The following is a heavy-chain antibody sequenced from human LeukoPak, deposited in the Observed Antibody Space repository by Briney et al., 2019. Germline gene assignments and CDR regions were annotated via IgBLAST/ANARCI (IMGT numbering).Heavy chain of an antibody. J-gene: IGHJ4*02. V-gene: IGHV1-69*02. CDR3: ARSQNGYGAVDY. Sequence: SVKVSCKASGGTYSSYTISWVRQAPGQGLEWMGRIIPILGVANNAQKFQGRVTITADKSTSTAYMELSSLRSEDTAVYYCARSQNGYGAVDYWGQGTLVTVSS. CDR2: IIPILGVA. CDR1: GGTYSSYT. D-gene: IGHD5-18*01.